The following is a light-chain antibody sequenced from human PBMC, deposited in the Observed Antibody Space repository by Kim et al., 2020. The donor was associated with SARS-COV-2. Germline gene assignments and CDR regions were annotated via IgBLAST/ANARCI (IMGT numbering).Light chain of an antibody. CDR2: QDS. Sequence: PRQTASITCSGDKLGDKYACWYQQKPGQSPVLVIYQDSKRPSGIPERFSGSNSGNTATLTISGTQAMDEADYYCQAWDSSTAHVVFGGGTQLTVL. CDR1: KLGDKY. V-gene: IGLV3-1*01. J-gene: IGLJ2*01. CDR3: QAWDSSTAHVV.